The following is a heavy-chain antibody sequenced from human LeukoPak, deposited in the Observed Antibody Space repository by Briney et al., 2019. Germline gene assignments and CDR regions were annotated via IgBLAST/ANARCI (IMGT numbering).Heavy chain of an antibody. Sequence: GESLKISCKISGYKLTNNWIGWVRQMPGKGLEWMGIIYPGDSDTRYSPSFQGQVTISADKSISTAYLQWSSLKASDTAMYYCARHVIYHDSNHYYYMDVWGKGTTVTVSS. D-gene: IGHD3-22*01. V-gene: IGHV5-51*01. CDR1: GYKLTNNW. CDR2: IYPGDSDT. CDR3: ARHVIYHDSNHYYYMDV. J-gene: IGHJ6*03.